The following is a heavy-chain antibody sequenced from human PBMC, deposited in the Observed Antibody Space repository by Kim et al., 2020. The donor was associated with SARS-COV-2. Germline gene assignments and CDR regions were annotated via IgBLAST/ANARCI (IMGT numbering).Heavy chain of an antibody. J-gene: IGHJ6*02. CDR2: TIGAGGDT. CDR3: AKGMGGGVPESRQMDV. V-gene: IGHV3-23*01. Sequence: GGSLRLSCGASGFTFRNYAYTWVRQAPGKGLEWVATIGAGGDTHHAESVKGRFISSRDNSKNTLYLQMNSLRAADTALYYCAKGMGGGVPESRQMDVWGQGTTVTVSS. D-gene: IGHD2-15*01. CDR1: GFTFRNYA.